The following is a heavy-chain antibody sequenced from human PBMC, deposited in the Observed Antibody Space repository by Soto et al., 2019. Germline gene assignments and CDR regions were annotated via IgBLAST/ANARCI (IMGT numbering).Heavy chain of an antibody. J-gene: IGHJ4*02. CDR3: AATIAVAGTRNFDY. V-gene: IGHV1-58*02. CDR1: GFTFTSSA. D-gene: IGHD6-19*01. CDR2: IVVGSGNT. Sequence: SVKVSCKASGFTFTSSAMQWVRQARGQRLEWIGWIVVGSGNTNYAQKFQERVTITRDMSTSTAYMELSSLRSEDTAVYYCAATIAVAGTRNFDYWGQGTLVTVSS.